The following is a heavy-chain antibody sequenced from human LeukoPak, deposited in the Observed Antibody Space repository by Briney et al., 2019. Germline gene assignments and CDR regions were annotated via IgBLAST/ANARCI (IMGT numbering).Heavy chain of an antibody. CDR2: INSDGSST. J-gene: IGHJ5*02. V-gene: IGHV3-74*01. CDR3: ARERDCSSTSCYSWWFDP. D-gene: IGHD2-2*01. Sequence: GGSLRLSSADSGFTFSSYWMHWVRQAPGEGLWWVSRINSDGSSTSYADSVKGRFTISRDNAKNTLYLQMNSLRAEDTAVYYCARERDCSSTSCYSWWFDPWGQGTLVTVSS. CDR1: GFTFSSYW.